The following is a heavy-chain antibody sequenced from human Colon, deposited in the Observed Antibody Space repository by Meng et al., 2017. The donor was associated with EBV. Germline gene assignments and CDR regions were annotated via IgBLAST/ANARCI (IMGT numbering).Heavy chain of an antibody. CDR1: GYSISGSGAY. CDR2: IYYTGST. V-gene: IGHV4-39*07. J-gene: IGHJ4*02. CDR3: ARDGPLL. Sequence: QLQPQESGPGLVRPSQTLSLTCRVSGYSISGSGAYWGWVRQPPGKGLEWIGNIYYTGSTYYNPSLKSRVTISVDTSKNQFSLKVTSMTAADTAVYYCARDGPLLWGPGTLVTVSS.